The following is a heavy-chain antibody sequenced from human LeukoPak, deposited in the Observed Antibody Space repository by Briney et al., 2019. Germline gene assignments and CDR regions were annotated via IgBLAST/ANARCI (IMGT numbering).Heavy chain of an antibody. CDR2: IIPIFGTA. D-gene: IGHD3-22*01. J-gene: IGHJ4*02. CDR3: ARTYYYDSSGYLTFDY. Sequence: SVKVSCKASRGTFSSYAISWVRQAPGQGLEWMGGIIPIFGTANYAQKFQGRVTITADESTSTAYMELSSLRSEDTAVYYCARTYYYDSSGYLTFDYWGQGTLVTVSS. V-gene: IGHV1-69*13. CDR1: RGTFSSYA.